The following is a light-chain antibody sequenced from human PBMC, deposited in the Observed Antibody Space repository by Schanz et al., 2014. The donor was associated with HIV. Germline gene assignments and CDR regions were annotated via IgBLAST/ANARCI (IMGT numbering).Light chain of an antibody. CDR2: KTS. CDR3: LQDYNYSWA. V-gene: IGKV1-5*03. CDR1: ENINYW. Sequence: DIQMTQSPSTVSASVGDRVTITCRASENINYWLAWFQQKPGGAPKLLIYKTSTLESGVPSRFSGSGSGTEFSLTITSLQPEDVASYYCLQDYNYSWAFGPGTKVEIK. J-gene: IGKJ1*01.